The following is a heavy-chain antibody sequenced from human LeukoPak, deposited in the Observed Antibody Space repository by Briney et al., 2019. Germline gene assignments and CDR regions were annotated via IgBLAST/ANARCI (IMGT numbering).Heavy chain of an antibody. D-gene: IGHD3-10*01. CDR2: ISSSSSYI. CDR1: GFTFSSCS. Sequence: GGSLRLSCAASGFTFSSCSRNWVRQAPGKGLEWVSSISSSSSYIYYADSVKGRFTISRDNAKNSLYLQMNSLRAEDTAVYYCARGITMVRGVIDYWGQGTLVTVSS. V-gene: IGHV3-21*01. CDR3: ARGITMVRGVIDY. J-gene: IGHJ4*02.